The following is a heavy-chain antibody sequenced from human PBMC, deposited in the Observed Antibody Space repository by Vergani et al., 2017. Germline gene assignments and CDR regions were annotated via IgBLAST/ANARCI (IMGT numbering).Heavy chain of an antibody. Sequence: QVQLVQSGAEVKKPGSSVKVSCKASGGTFGSYTISWVRQAPGQGLEWMGRIIPILGIANYAQKFQGRVTITADKSTSTAYMELSSLRSEDTAVYYCARVRSDWLFRDYYMDVWGKGTTVTVSS. D-gene: IGHD3-9*01. CDR2: IIPILGIA. J-gene: IGHJ6*03. V-gene: IGHV1-69*02. CDR1: GGTFGSYT. CDR3: ARVRSDWLFRDYYMDV.